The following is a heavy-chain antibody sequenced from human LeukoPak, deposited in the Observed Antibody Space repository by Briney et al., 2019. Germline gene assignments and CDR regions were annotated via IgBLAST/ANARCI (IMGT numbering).Heavy chain of an antibody. J-gene: IGHJ3*02. Sequence: PGGSLRLSCAASGFTFSSYAMSWVRQAPGKGLEWVSAISGSGGSTYYADSVKGRFTISRDNSKNTLYLQMNSLRAEDTAVYYCAKLDRRPRYYYDSSGYYLMGAFDIWGQGTMVTVSS. V-gene: IGHV3-23*01. CDR2: ISGSGGST. D-gene: IGHD3-22*01. CDR1: GFTFSSYA. CDR3: AKLDRRPRYYYDSSGYYLMGAFDI.